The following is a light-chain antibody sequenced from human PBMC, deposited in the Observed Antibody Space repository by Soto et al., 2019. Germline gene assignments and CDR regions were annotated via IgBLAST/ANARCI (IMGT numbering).Light chain of an antibody. CDR2: SVN. Sequence: QSVLTQPPSASGTPGQRVTISCSGSSSNIGKNYVYWYQQLPGTAPKLLIYSVNQRPSGVPDRFSGSKSGTSATLGITGFQTGDEADYYCGSWDSSLSAYVFGTGTKLTVL. J-gene: IGLJ1*01. V-gene: IGLV1-47*02. CDR3: GSWDSSLSAYV. CDR1: SSNIGKNY.